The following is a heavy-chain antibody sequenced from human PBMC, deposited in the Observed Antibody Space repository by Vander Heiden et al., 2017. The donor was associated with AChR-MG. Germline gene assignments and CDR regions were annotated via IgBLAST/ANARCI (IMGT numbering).Heavy chain of an antibody. CDR2: IIPIFGTA. CDR1: GGTFSSYA. J-gene: IGHJ4*02. Sequence: QVQLVQSGAEVKKPGSSVKLSCKASGGTFSSYAISWVRQAPGQGLEWMGGIIPIFGTANYAQKFQGRVTITADESTSTAYMELSSLRSEDTAVYYGARPKSQWLVQKTRLDYWGQGTLVTVSS. D-gene: IGHD6-19*01. CDR3: ARPKSQWLVQKTRLDY. V-gene: IGHV1-69*01.